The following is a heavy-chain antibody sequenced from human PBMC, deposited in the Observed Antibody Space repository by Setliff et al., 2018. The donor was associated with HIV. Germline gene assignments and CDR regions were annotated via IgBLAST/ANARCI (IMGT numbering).Heavy chain of an antibody. CDR2: IYYSGRT. J-gene: IGHJ6*03. CDR3: ARGLMSYNFWGGRNDYHYMDV. V-gene: IGHV4-59*01. D-gene: IGHD3-3*01. Sequence: SETLSLTCSVSGGSISGYYWNWIRQPPGKGLEWIGCIYYSGRTTYNSSLKSRVTISLDTSKRQFSLKLNSVTAADTAVYYCARGLMSYNFWGGRNDYHYMDVWGKGTTVTVSS. CDR1: GGSISGYY.